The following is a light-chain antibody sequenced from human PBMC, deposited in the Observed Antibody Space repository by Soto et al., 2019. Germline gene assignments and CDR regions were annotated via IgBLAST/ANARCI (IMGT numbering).Light chain of an antibody. CDR1: QDISDW. CDR3: LEASSFPFT. J-gene: IGKJ3*01. V-gene: IGKV1-12*01. Sequence: DLQMTQSPSSVSASVGDRVTITCRASQDISDWLAWYQQKPGKAPKLLIFAASTLQSGVPSRFSGSGSGTDFTFTISSLQPEDFASYYCLEASSFPFTFGPGTKVEIK. CDR2: AAS.